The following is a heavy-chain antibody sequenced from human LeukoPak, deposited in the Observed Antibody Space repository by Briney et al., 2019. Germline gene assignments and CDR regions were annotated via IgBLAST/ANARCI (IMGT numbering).Heavy chain of an antibody. CDR1: GGSISSSSYY. CDR2: IYYSGCT. Sequence: SETLSLTCTVSGGSISSSSYYWGWIRQPPGKGLEWIGSIYYSGCTYYNPSLKSRVTISVDTSKNQFSLKLSSVTAADTAVYYCARSGSWIVATLFDYWGQGTLVTVSS. J-gene: IGHJ4*02. V-gene: IGHV4-39*01. D-gene: IGHD5-12*01. CDR3: ARSGSWIVATLFDY.